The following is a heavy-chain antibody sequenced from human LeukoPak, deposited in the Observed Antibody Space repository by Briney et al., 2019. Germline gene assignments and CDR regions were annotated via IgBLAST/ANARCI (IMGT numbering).Heavy chain of an antibody. D-gene: IGHD1-26*01. Sequence: GASVKISCKASGYTFTSYGISWVRQAPGQGLEWMGWISAYNGNTNYAQKLQGRATMTTDTSTSTAYMELRSLRSDDTAVYYCARVASSGSYYGSWFDPWGQGTLVTVSS. CDR1: GYTFTSYG. CDR3: ARVASSGSYYGSWFDP. J-gene: IGHJ5*02. V-gene: IGHV1-18*01. CDR2: ISAYNGNT.